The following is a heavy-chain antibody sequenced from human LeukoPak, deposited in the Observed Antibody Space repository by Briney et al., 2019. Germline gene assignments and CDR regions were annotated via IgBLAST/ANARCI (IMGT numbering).Heavy chain of an antibody. D-gene: IGHD3-10*01. V-gene: IGHV1-46*01. Sequence: ASVKVSCKASGYIFATYFMHWVRQAPGQGLEWMGFINPSGGTTGYSQKFQGRVTMTRDTSTSKVYMALSSLRSEDTAVYYCARVRGHGDMIDYWGQGTLVTVSS. J-gene: IGHJ4*01. CDR3: ARVRGHGDMIDY. CDR1: GYIFATYF. CDR2: INPSGGTT.